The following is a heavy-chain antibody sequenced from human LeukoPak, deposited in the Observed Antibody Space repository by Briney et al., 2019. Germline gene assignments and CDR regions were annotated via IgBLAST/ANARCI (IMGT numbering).Heavy chain of an antibody. J-gene: IGHJ4*02. CDR1: GYTFNSYD. V-gene: IGHV1-18*01. CDR3: ARVLRYDFWSAYYFDY. CDR2: ISTYNGNT. D-gene: IGHD3-3*01. Sequence: ASVMVSCRASGYTFNSYDISWVRQAPGQGLEWMAWISTYNGNTNYAQKVQGRATMTTDTTTSTAYMELRSLRSDDTAVYCCARVLRYDFWSAYYFDYWGQGTLVTVSS.